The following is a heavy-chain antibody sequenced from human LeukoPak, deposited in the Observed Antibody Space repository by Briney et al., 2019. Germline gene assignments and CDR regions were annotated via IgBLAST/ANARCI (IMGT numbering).Heavy chain of an antibody. CDR1: GFTFSSYA. V-gene: IGHV3-64D*06. D-gene: IGHD2-2*01. CDR2: ISSNGGST. CDR3: GTAPWDCSSTSCYAPLS. J-gene: IGHJ4*02. Sequence: GSLRLPCSASGFTFSSYAMHWVRQAPGKGLEYVSAISSNGGSTYYADSVKGRFTISRDNSKNTLYLQMSSLRAEDTAVYYCGTAPWDCSSTSCYAPLSGGQGTLVTVSS.